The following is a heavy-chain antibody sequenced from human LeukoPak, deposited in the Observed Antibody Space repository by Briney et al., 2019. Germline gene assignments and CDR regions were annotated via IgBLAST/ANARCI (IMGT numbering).Heavy chain of an antibody. CDR3: ARDSSGYSRLDF. CDR1: GGSISSSTYY. J-gene: IGHJ4*02. V-gene: IGHV4-31*03. Sequence: SETLSLTCIVSGGSISSSTYYWTWIRQQPGKGLEWNGYIYYNGITYYNPSLKSRITISVDTSKNQFSLMLSSVTAADTAVYYCARDSSGYSRLDFWGQGTLVTVSS. D-gene: IGHD3-22*01. CDR2: IYYNGIT.